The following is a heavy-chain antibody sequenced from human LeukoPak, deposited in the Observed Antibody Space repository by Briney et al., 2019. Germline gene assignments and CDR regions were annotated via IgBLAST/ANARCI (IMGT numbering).Heavy chain of an antibody. Sequence: ASVKVSCKASGYTFTGYYMHWVRQAPGQGLEWMGWINPNSGGTNYAQKFQGRVTMTRDTSISTAYMELRSLRSDDTAVYYCARDEPAGLDSGSYLGYWGQGTLVTVSS. J-gene: IGHJ4*02. D-gene: IGHD1-26*01. V-gene: IGHV1-2*02. CDR1: GYTFTGYY. CDR2: INPNSGGT. CDR3: ARDEPAGLDSGSYLGY.